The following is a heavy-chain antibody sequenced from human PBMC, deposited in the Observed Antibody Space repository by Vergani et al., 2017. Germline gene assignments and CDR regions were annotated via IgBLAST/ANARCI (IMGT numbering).Heavy chain of an antibody. J-gene: IGHJ6*03. D-gene: IGHD4-11*01. CDR2: IITIFGTA. CDR3: ARGGRDDYRNYGAPPNYYYYYYMDV. Sequence: QVQLVQSGAEVKKPGSSVKVSCKASGGTFSSYAISWVRQAPGQGLEWMGGIITIFGTANYAQKFQGRVTITADESTSTAYMELSSLRSEDTAVYYCARGGRDDYRNYGAPPNYYYYYYMDVWGKGTTVTVSS. CDR1: GGTFSSYA. V-gene: IGHV1-69*01.